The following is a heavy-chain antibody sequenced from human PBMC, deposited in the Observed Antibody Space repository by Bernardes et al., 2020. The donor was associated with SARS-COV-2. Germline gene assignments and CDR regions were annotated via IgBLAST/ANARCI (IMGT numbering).Heavy chain of an antibody. Sequence: SETLSLTCSVSGDSMNNYYWSWIRQPPGTGLEWIGQIFYSGSTNYNPSLKSRVTISLDTSKNQISLKLTSVTAADTAVYYCARNSGSYSTHWFDPWGQGTLVTVSS. CDR3: ARNSGSYSTHWFDP. D-gene: IGHD1-26*01. CDR1: GDSMNNYY. J-gene: IGHJ5*02. V-gene: IGHV4-59*01. CDR2: IFYSGST.